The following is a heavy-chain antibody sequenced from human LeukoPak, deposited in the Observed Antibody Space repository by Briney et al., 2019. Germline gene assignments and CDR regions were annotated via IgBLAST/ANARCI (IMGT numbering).Heavy chain of an antibody. CDR2: LYSSGHT. J-gene: IGHJ6*02. V-gene: IGHV4-4*07. D-gene: IGHD6-13*01. CDR1: GGSISSYY. CDR3: ARDHLAAAGHYYYGMDV. Sequence: SETLSVTCTDSGGSISSYYRSWIRQPPGKGLEWIGHLYSSGHTKYNPSLKSRVTMSLDTSKNEYSLKLNSVTAADTAVYFCARDHLAAAGHYYYGMDVWGQGTAVTVSS.